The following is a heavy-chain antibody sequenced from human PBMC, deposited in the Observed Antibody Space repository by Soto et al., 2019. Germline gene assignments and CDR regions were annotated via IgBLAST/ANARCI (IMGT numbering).Heavy chain of an antibody. V-gene: IGHV3-23*01. CDR3: ARDPKTSGGQHWAFNYFDS. CDR1: GFTFSNYA. CDR2: LYGNGGGI. J-gene: IGHJ4*02. Sequence: EVQLLESGGGLVQPGGSLRLSCAASGFTFSNYAMIWIRQVPGKGLEWVSGLYGNGGGIHYADSVKGRFTISRDNSKSTLYLQVDSLRPEDAAVYYCARDPKTSGGQHWAFNYFDSWGQGTLVTVSS. D-gene: IGHD7-27*01.